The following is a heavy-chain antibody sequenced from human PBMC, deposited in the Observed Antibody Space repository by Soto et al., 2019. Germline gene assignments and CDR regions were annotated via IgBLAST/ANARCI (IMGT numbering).Heavy chain of an antibody. CDR1: GFTFSSYG. V-gene: IGHV3-33*01. J-gene: IGHJ3*02. CDR2: IWYDGSNK. CDR3: ASSSWYFGYDAFDI. D-gene: IGHD6-13*01. Sequence: GSLRHSCAASGFTFSSYGMHWVRQAPGKGLEWVAVIWYDGSNKYYADSVKGRFTISRDNSKNTLYLQMNSLRADDTAVYYCASSSWYFGYDAFDIWGQGTMVTVSS.